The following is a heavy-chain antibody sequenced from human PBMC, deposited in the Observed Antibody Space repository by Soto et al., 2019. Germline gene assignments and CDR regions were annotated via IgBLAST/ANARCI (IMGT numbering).Heavy chain of an antibody. CDR2: ISLYSDGT. D-gene: IGHD2-2*01. J-gene: IGHJ5*02. CDR1: GYTFSNYG. CDR3: ARVVPGAEAWFGP. V-gene: IGHV1-18*01. Sequence: GASVKVSCKASGYTFSNYGITWVRQAPGQPLEWPGWISLYSDGTNYAQKFQGRVSMTTDTSTTTAYMELRSLRSDGTAVYYCARVVPGAEAWFGPWGQGTLVTVSS.